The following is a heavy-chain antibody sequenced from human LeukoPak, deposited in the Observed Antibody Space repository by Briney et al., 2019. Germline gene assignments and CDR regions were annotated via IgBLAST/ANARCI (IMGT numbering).Heavy chain of an antibody. D-gene: IGHD1-1*01. J-gene: IGHJ4*02. Sequence: GGSLRPSCAASGFTFSGSWMNWVRQAPGKGLEWVANMDPSGSQKRYVDSVKGRFTISKDSPGTSVYLEMYSLRAEDTAIYYCAIWTSGNYWGQGTRVTVSS. V-gene: IGHV3-7*01. CDR1: GFTFSGSW. CDR3: AIWTSGNY. CDR2: MDPSGSQK.